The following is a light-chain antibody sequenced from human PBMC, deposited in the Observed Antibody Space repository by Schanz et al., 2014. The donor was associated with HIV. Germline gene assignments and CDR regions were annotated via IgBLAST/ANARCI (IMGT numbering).Light chain of an antibody. Sequence: QSALTQPASLSGSPGQSITISCTGTSIDVGGYDYVSWYQQHPDKAPRLIIYDVSNRPSGVSSRFSGSKSGSAASLTISGLQAEDEADYYCSSYAATSNVLFGGGTKLTVL. J-gene: IGLJ3*02. V-gene: IGLV2-14*03. CDR2: DVS. CDR3: SSYAATSNVL. CDR1: SIDVGGYDY.